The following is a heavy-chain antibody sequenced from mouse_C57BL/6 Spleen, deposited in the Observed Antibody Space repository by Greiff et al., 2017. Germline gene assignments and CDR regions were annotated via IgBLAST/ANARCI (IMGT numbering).Heavy chain of an antibody. Sequence: QVQLKESGAELVKPGASVKISCKASGYAFSSYWMNWVKQRPGKGLEWIGQIYPGDGDTNYNGKFKGKAALTADKSSSTAYMQRSSLTAEDSAVYFCARSTGNVCAYWGQGTLVTVSA. CDR1: GYAFSSYW. CDR3: ARSTGNVCAY. D-gene: IGHD4-1*01. J-gene: IGHJ3*01. CDR2: IYPGDGDT. V-gene: IGHV1-80*01.